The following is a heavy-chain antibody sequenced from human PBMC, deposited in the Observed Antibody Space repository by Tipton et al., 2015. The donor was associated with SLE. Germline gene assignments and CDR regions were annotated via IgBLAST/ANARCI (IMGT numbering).Heavy chain of an antibody. Sequence: SLRLSCAASGFTFSSYWVSWVRQAPGKGLEWVSVIYSGGSTYYADSVKGRFTISRDNSKNSLYLQMNSLRTEDTALYYCAKGGSGSYYQPYYYYGMDVWGQGTTVTVSS. V-gene: IGHV3-53*05. CDR3: AKGGSGSYYQPYYYYGMDV. CDR1: GFTFSSYW. D-gene: IGHD3-10*01. CDR2: IYSGGST. J-gene: IGHJ6*02.